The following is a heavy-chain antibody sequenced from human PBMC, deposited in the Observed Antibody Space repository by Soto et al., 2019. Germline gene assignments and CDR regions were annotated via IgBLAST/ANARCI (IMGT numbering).Heavy chain of an antibody. CDR1: GYTFTGYY. J-gene: IGHJ4*02. CDR3: ARVATMVRGEKVFDY. D-gene: IGHD3-10*01. CDR2: INPNSGGT. Sequence: QVQLVQSGAEVKKPGASVKVSCKASGYTFTGYYMHWVRQAPGQGLEWMGWINPNSGGTNYAQKFQGWVTMTRDTSISTAYMELSRLRSDDTAVYYCARVATMVRGEKVFDYWGQGTLVTVSS. V-gene: IGHV1-2*04.